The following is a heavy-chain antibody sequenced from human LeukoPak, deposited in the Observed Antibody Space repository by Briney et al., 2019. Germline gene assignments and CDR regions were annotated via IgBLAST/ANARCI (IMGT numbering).Heavy chain of an antibody. CDR2: IWYDGSNK. CDR3: AKDRPNYYHISGSYYKRNGDY. V-gene: IGHV3-30*02. Sequence: GGSLRLSCAASGFTFSNYGIHWVRQAPGKGLEWVAFIWYDGSNKYYADSVKGRFTISRDNSKNTLYLRMSGLRAEDTALYYCAKDRPNYYHISGSYYKRNGDYWGRGTLVTVSS. D-gene: IGHD3-22*01. CDR1: GFTFSNYG. J-gene: IGHJ4*02.